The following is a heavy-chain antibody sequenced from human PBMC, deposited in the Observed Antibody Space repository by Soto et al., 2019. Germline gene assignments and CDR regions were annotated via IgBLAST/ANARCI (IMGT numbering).Heavy chain of an antibody. Sequence: QVQLVESGGGVVQPGRSLRLSCAASGFTFSSYGMHWVRQAPGKGLEWVAVIWYDGSNKYYADSVKGRFTISRDNSKNTLYLQMNSLRAEDTAVYYCARETMGRGVISDQWFDPWGQGTLVTVSS. D-gene: IGHD3-10*01. V-gene: IGHV3-33*01. CDR2: IWYDGSNK. CDR3: ARETMGRGVISDQWFDP. CDR1: GFTFSSYG. J-gene: IGHJ5*02.